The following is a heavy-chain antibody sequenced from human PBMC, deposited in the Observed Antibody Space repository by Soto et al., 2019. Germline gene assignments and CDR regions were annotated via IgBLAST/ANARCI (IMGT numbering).Heavy chain of an antibody. J-gene: IGHJ3*02. V-gene: IGHV1-18*01. CDR1: GYTFTSYG. CDR2: ISAYNGNT. CDR3: ARDLYGDYVGSAFDI. Sequence: ASVKVSCKASGYTFTSYGISWVRQAPGQGLEWMGWISAYNGNTNYAQKLQGRVTMTTDTSTSTAYMELRSLRSDDTAVYYCARDLYGDYVGSAFDIWGQGTMVTVS. D-gene: IGHD4-17*01.